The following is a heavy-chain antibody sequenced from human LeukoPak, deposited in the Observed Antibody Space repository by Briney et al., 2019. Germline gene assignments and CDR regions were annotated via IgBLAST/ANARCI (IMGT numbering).Heavy chain of an antibody. CDR2: IKQDGSEK. CDR3: ARYQFSQTLFDY. Sequence: GGSLSFSCAASGFTFSSYWLGWVRQAPGKGLEWLANIKQDGSEKYYVDSVKGRFTISRDNAKNSLYLQMNSLRAEDTAVYYCARYQFSQTLFDYWGQGTLVTVSS. J-gene: IGHJ4*02. V-gene: IGHV3-7*01. CDR1: GFTFSSYW.